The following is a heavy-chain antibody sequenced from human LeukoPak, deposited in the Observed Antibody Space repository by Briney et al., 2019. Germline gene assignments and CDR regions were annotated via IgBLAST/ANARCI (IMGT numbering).Heavy chain of an antibody. J-gene: IGHJ5*02. CDR3: AKGSSWSKGWFDP. V-gene: IGHV1-2*02. Sequence: ASVKVSCKASGYXFTGYYIHWVRQAPGQGHEWMGWINPNTGDTEYAQKFQGRGTMTRDTSISTAYMDLTRLMSDDTAIYYCAKGSSWSKGWFDPWGQGALVTVSS. D-gene: IGHD6-13*01. CDR2: INPNTGDT. CDR1: GYXFTGYY.